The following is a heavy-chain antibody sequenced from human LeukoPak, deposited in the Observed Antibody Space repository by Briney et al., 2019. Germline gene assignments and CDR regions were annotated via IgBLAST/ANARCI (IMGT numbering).Heavy chain of an antibody. Sequence: GRSLRLSCAASGFTFSNYGMDWVRQAPGKGLEWVAVISYDGSNKYYADSVKGRFTISRDNSKNTLYLQMNSLRAEDTAVYYCARDPGAAPDYWGQGTLVTVSS. CDR1: GFTFSNYG. J-gene: IGHJ4*02. V-gene: IGHV3-30*03. CDR2: ISYDGSNK. CDR3: ARDPGAAPDY.